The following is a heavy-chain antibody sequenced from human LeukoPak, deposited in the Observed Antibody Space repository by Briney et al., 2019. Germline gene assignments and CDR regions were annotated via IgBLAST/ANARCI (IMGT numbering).Heavy chain of an antibody. CDR1: GGSISSSSYY. V-gene: IGHV4-39*01. D-gene: IGHD1-26*01. CDR2: SYYSGST. Sequence: SETLSLTCTVSGGSISSSSYYWGWIRQPPGKGLEWIGSSYYSGSTYYNPSLKSRVTISVDTSKNQFSLKLSSVTAADTAVYYCARAIGKCCGSYYYYYYMDVWGKGTTVTVSS. J-gene: IGHJ6*03. CDR3: ARAIGKCCGSYYYYYYMDV.